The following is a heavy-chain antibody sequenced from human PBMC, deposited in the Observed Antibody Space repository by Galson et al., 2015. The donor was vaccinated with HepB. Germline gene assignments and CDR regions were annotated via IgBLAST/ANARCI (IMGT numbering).Heavy chain of an antibody. CDR3: ARDPSGLNTTFDY. D-gene: IGHD3-10*01. V-gene: IGHV3-30-3*01. CDR2: ISYDGSNK. Sequence: SLRLSCAASGFTFSSYAMHWVRQAPGKGLEWVAVISYDGSNKYYADSVKGRFTISRDNSKNTLYLQMNSLRAEDTAVYYCARDPSGLNTTFDYWGQGTLVTVSS. J-gene: IGHJ4*02. CDR1: GFTFSSYA.